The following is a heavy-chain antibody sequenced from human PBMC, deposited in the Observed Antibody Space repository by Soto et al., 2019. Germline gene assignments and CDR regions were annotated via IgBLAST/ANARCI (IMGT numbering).Heavy chain of an antibody. CDR2: ITQDGSEK. CDR1: GFTFSRYW. Sequence: EMQLVESGGDLVQPGGSLRLSCEASGFTFSRYWMSWVRQAPGKGLEWVANITQDGSEKHYVDSMEGRFTISRDNAKNSLYLQMNSLRVEDTAVYYCARDSSGYITAWFLGLEDYYDLWGQGTLVTVSS. D-gene: IGHD6-19*01. V-gene: IGHV3-7*04. CDR3: ARDSSGYITAWFLGLEDYYDL. J-gene: IGHJ4*02.